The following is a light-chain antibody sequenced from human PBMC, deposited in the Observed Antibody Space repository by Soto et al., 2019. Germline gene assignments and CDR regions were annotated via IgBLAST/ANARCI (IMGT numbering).Light chain of an antibody. Sequence: SYELTQAPSVSVAPGQTASITGGANHIGVRSVHWHQKKPGQAPVLVVYDDDARPSGIPGRFSGSNSGNTATLTITRVEAGDEADYYCQVWDDSRDQQVFGGGTKLTVL. CDR1: HIGVRS. CDR3: QVWDDSRDQQV. V-gene: IGLV3-21*02. CDR2: DDD. J-gene: IGLJ3*02.